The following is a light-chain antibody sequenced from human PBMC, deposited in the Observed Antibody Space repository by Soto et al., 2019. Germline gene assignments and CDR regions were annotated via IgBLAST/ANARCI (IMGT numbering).Light chain of an antibody. CDR1: QILLHSNGYIY. V-gene: IGKV2-28*01. CDR2: LGS. CDR3: MQARQTTNT. Sequence: DIVMTHSPLSLPVTPGEPASISCRSSQILLHSNGYIYLGWCQQKPRRYPQILIHLGSNRASGVPDRCSGSRSGTDFTLNISRGEDEDVGVYFCMQARQTTNTFGQGTRLEI. J-gene: IGKJ5*01.